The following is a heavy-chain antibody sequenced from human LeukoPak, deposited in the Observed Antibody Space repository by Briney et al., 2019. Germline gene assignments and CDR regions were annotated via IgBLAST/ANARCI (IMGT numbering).Heavy chain of an antibody. CDR1: GGSISSSSYY. CDR2: IYYSGST. J-gene: IGHJ4*02. Sequence: SETLSLTCTVSGGSISSSSYYWGWVRQPPGKGLEWIGSIYYSGSTYYNPSLKSRVTISVDTSKNQFSLKLSSVTAADTAVYYCARLPGYCSGGSCYSADYWGQGTLVTVSS. V-gene: IGHV4-39*01. D-gene: IGHD2-15*01. CDR3: ARLPGYCSGGSCYSADY.